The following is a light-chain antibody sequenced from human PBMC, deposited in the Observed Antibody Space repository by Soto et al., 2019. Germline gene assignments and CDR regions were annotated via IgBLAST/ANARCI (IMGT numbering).Light chain of an antibody. V-gene: IGKV3-15*01. J-gene: IGKJ1*01. CDR1: ETVSTN. CDR3: HQYNGWPRT. CDR2: DVS. Sequence: ETVLTQSPATLSVSPGERVTLSCRASETVSTNLAWYQQRPGQAPRLLIYDVSAGATGIPARFSGRRSGTEFTLTITSLQSEDFAVYYCHQYNGWPRTFGQGTKVDIK.